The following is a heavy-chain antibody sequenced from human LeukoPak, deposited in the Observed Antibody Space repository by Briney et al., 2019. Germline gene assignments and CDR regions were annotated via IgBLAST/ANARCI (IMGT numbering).Heavy chain of an antibody. CDR3: ARPRDGYNYGFDY. J-gene: IGHJ4*02. V-gene: IGHV1-69*05. CDR2: IIPIFGTA. Sequence: SVKVSCKASGGTFSSYAISWVRQAPGQGLEWMGRIIPIFGTANYAQKFQGGVTITTDESTSTAYMELSSLRSEDTAVYYCARPRDGYNYGFDYWGQGTLVTVSS. D-gene: IGHD5-24*01. CDR1: GGTFSSYA.